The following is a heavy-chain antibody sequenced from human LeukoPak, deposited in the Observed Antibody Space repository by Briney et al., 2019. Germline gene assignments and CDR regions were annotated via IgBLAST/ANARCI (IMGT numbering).Heavy chain of an antibody. CDR3: ARDRAEEETWVEFDC. CDR1: GFTVNSYA. Sequence: PGGSLRLSCAASGFTVNSYALSWVRQAPGKGLAWVSLIYSEGGTYYADSVKGRFTISRDNSKNTVYLQMNSLRDEDTAVYFCARDRAEEETWVEFDCWGQGTLVTVSS. J-gene: IGHJ5*01. V-gene: IGHV3-66*02. D-gene: IGHD5-24*01. CDR2: IYSEGGT.